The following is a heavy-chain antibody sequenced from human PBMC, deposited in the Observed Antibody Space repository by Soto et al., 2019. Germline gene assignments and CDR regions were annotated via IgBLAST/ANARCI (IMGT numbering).Heavy chain of an antibody. Sequence: PGGSLRLSCAASGFTFNSYSMNWVRQAPGKGLEWVSYISSSSSTIYYADSVKGRFTISRDNAKNSLYLQMNSLRDEDTAVYYCARDSTYYYDSSGYYYQSPFDYWGQGTLVTVSS. D-gene: IGHD3-22*01. CDR3: ARDSTYYYDSSGYYYQSPFDY. J-gene: IGHJ4*02. CDR2: ISSSSSTI. CDR1: GFTFNSYS. V-gene: IGHV3-48*02.